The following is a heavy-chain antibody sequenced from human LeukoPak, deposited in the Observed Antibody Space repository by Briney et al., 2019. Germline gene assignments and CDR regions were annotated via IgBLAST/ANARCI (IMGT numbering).Heavy chain of an antibody. CDR1: GFTLSSSW. CDR2: INSDGSGT. D-gene: IGHD5-24*01. CDR3: AKDMQTWPRFPDY. Sequence: GGSLRLSCAASGFTLSSSWMHWVRQVPGKGLLWVSRINSDGSGTSYADSVKGRFTSSRDNPKNTLYLQMNGLRVEDTAVYYCAKDMQTWPRFPDYWGQGTLVTVSS. V-gene: IGHV3-74*01. J-gene: IGHJ4*02.